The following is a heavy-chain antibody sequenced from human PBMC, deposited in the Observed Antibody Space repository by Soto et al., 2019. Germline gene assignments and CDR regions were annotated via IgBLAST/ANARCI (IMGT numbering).Heavy chain of an antibody. CDR3: ARVAIVLVIYLDY. V-gene: IGHV3-30-3*01. J-gene: IGHJ4*02. D-gene: IGHD3-22*01. CDR1: GFTLSSYA. Sequence: SLRLSFAASGFTLSSYAMHWVRQAPGKGLEWVAVISYDGSNKYYADPVKGRFTISRDNSKNTLYLQMNSLRDEDTTVYYCARVAIVLVIYLDYWGQGTLVGVTS. CDR2: ISYDGSNK.